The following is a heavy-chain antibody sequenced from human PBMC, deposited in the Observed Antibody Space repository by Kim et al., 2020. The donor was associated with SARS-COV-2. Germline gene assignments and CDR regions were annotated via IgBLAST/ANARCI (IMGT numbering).Heavy chain of an antibody. D-gene: IGHD1-26*01. J-gene: IGHJ3*02. V-gene: IGHV1-2*02. CDR2: GT. Sequence: GTKYAQKFEGRVTTTRETSTSTAYMELTSLRSDDTAVYYCAREGATDAFDIWGQGAMVTVST. CDR3: AREGATDAFDI.